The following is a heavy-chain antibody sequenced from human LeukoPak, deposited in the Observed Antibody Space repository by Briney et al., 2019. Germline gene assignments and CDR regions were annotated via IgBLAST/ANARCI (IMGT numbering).Heavy chain of an antibody. CDR1: GFSFSSYA. CDR3: AKGLYGGTFLNWFDP. Sequence: GGSLRLSCAASGFSFSSYAMSWVRQAPGKGLKWVSGISGSGVSTYYTDSVKGRFTVSRDNSKNTMFLQMNSLRAEDTAVYYCAKGLYGGTFLNWFDPWGQGTLVTVSS. CDR2: ISGSGVST. D-gene: IGHD2-15*01. J-gene: IGHJ5*02. V-gene: IGHV3-23*01.